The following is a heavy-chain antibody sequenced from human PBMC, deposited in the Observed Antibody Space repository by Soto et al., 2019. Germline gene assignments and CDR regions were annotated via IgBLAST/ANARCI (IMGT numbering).Heavy chain of an antibody. D-gene: IGHD3-22*01. CDR3: ARPGRSYDSFDY. Sequence: SETLSLTGTVSGGSISSGYYYWSWIRQPPGKGLEWIGYIYYSGSTYYNPSLKSRVTISVDTSKNQFSLKLSSVTAADTAVYYCARPGRSYDSFDYWGQGTLVTVSS. CDR1: GGSISSGYYY. CDR2: IYYSGST. V-gene: IGHV4-30-4*01. J-gene: IGHJ4*02.